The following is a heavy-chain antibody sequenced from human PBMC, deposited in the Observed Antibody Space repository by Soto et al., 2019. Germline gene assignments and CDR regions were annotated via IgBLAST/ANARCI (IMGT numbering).Heavy chain of an antibody. V-gene: IGHV1-69*05. Sequence: QVRLVQSGAEVKKPGSSVKVSCKGSGGTFTSYIITWVREAPGRGLGWIGGIVPKFATTNYAQKFRGRLPATPDEPTIMVYKELSTLRPEDTGVHYRARGRADRFGRHDRGLDVWGQGPTVTVS. CDR2: IVPKFATT. CDR3: ARGRADRFGRHDRGLDV. J-gene: IGHJ6*02. CDR1: GGTFTSYI. D-gene: IGHD1-1*01.